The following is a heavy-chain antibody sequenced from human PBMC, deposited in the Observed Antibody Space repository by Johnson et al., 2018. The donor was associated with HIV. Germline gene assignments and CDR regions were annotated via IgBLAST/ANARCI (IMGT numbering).Heavy chain of an antibody. D-gene: IGHD3-10*01. Sequence: QVLLVESGGGVVQPGGSLRFSCAASGFTFSSYGMHWVRQAPGKGLEWVAFIRYDGSNKYYADSVKCRFTISRDNSKNTLYLQMNSLRAEDTAVYYCARTRHYYEAFDIWGQGAMVTVSS. J-gene: IGHJ3*02. V-gene: IGHV3-30*02. CDR1: GFTFSSYG. CDR2: IRYDGSNK. CDR3: ARTRHYYEAFDI.